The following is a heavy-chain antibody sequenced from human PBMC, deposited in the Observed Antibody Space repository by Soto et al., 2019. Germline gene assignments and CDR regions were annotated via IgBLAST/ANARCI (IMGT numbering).Heavy chain of an antibody. D-gene: IGHD6-6*01. V-gene: IGHV1-69*08. CDR3: ARGGQQVVSFDY. CDR1: GGTISTYV. Sequence: QVHLVQSGAEVKKPGSSVKVSCKTSGGTISTYVINWVRQAPGQGLEWMGRIIPALGAADYAQKFQDRHTITADKSTSTAYMELSSLRSDDTAVYYCARGGQQVVSFDYWGQGTLVVVSS. J-gene: IGHJ4*02. CDR2: IIPALGAA.